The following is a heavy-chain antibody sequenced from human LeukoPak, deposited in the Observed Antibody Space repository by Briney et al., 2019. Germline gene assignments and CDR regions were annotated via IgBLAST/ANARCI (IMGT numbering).Heavy chain of an antibody. CDR3: AKDRGDGYTNFDY. D-gene: IGHD5-24*01. CDR2: ISYDGSNK. J-gene: IGHJ4*02. Sequence: PGGPLRLSCAASGFTFSSYGMPWVRQAPGKGLEWVAVISYDGSNKYYADSVKGRFTFSRDNSKNTLYLQMNSLTAEDTAVYYCAKDRGDGYTNFDYWGQGTLVTVSS. CDR1: GFTFSSYG. V-gene: IGHV3-30*18.